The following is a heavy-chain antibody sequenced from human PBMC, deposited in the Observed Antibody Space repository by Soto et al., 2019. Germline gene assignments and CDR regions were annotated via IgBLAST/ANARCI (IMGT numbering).Heavy chain of an antibody. CDR1: GYSFHNFG. J-gene: IGHJ6*02. Sequence: QVELEQSGVEVTKPGASVKVTCKASGYSFHNFGISWVRQSPGQGLEWLGLISTYNDDSNYAQKFQGRVTMTTDISTSTAALELRSLRPYYTAVSYCARLLNSGYHTHFYYGMDVWGQGTKVTGSS. CDR2: ISTYNDDS. D-gene: IGHD5-12*01. CDR3: ARLLNSGYHTHFYYGMDV. V-gene: IGHV1-18*01.